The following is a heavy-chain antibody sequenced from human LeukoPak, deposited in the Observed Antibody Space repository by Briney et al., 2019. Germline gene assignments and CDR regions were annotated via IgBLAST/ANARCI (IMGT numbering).Heavy chain of an antibody. Sequence: SETLSLTCTVSGGSISSYYWNWIRQPPGKGLEWVGDIYYSGSTNYNPTLKSRVTISVETSKNHFSLKLSSVTAAHTAGYYCARVSSPPRWGQGTLVTVSS. CDR3: ARVSSPPR. V-gene: IGHV4-59*01. CDR1: GGSISSYY. CDR2: IYYSGST. J-gene: IGHJ4*02.